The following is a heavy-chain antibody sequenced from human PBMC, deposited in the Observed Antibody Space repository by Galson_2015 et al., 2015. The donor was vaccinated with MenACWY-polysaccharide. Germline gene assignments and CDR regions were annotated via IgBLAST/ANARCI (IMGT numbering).Heavy chain of an antibody. D-gene: IGHD2-15*01. CDR1: GGSLSSYS. CDR3: TRVDSGGGHCYSAN. J-gene: IGHJ4*02. V-gene: IGHV1-69*02. CDR2: IIPFATME. Sequence: SVKVSCKASGGSLSSYSIGWVRQAPGQGLEWMGRIIPFATMENYAQKFQGRVTISADTSINTVYMQLTSLTYDDTAVYFCTRVDSGGGHCYSANSGQGTLVTVAS.